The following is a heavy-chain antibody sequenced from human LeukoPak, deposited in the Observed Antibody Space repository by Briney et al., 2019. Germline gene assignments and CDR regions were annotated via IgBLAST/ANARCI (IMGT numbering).Heavy chain of an antibody. CDR3: AKGGNLDAFDI. J-gene: IGHJ3*02. CDR1: VFTFSTYA. D-gene: IGHD3-16*01. V-gene: IGHV3-23*01. Sequence: GGSLRLSCAASVFTFSTYAMSWVRQAPGGGLEGVSAICSNGCSTYYADSVKGRFTISRNNSKNTLYLQMNSLRAEDTAVYYCAKGGNLDAFDIWGQGTMVTVSS. CDR2: ICSNGCST.